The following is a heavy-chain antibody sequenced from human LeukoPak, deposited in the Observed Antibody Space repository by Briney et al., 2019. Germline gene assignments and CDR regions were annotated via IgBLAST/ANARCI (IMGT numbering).Heavy chain of an antibody. D-gene: IGHD3-22*01. J-gene: IGHJ3*02. Sequence: SQTLSLTCTVSGGSISSGSYYWSWIRQPAGKGLEWIGRIYTSGSTNYNPSLKSRVTISVDTSKNQFSLKLSSVTAADTAVYYCASFDSSGYYAAFDIWGQGTMVTVSS. CDR2: IYTSGST. V-gene: IGHV4-61*02. CDR3: ASFDSSGYYAAFDI. CDR1: GGSISSGSYY.